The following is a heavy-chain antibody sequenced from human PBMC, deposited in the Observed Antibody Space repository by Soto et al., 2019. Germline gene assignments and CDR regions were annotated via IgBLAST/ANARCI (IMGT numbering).Heavy chain of an antibody. D-gene: IGHD6-13*01. CDR2: IIPIFGTA. J-gene: IGHJ5*02. V-gene: IGHV1-69*13. Sequence: ASVKVSCKASGGTFSSYAISWVRQAPGQGLEWKGGIIPIFGTANYAQKFQGRVTITADESTSTAYMELSSLRSEDTAVYYCARDRVNSSSWFQYNWFDPWGQGTLVTVS. CDR1: GGTFSSYA. CDR3: ARDRVNSSSWFQYNWFDP.